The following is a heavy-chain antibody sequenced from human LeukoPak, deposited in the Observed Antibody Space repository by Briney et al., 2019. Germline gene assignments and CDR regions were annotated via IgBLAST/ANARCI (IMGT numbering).Heavy chain of an antibody. CDR2: IDYSGRT. J-gene: IGHJ3*02. D-gene: IGHD4-23*01. CDR3: ARGYGDNSGAFDI. CDR1: GGSISVAAYS. Sequence: SETLSLTCTVSGGSISVAAYSWRWIRQPPGKGLGIIGYIDYSGRTYYNPSLKSRVTISLDRSKNQFSLKLSSVTAADTAVYFCARGYGDNSGAFDIWGRGTLVTVSS. V-gene: IGHV4-30-2*01.